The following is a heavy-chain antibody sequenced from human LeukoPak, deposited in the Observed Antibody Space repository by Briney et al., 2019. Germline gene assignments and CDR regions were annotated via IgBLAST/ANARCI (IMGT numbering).Heavy chain of an antibody. J-gene: IGHJ4*02. V-gene: IGHV4-59*01. D-gene: IGHD3-10*01. CDR3: AREHGSGSYYVFDY. Sequence: PSETLSLTCTVSGGSISSYYWSWIRQPPGKGLEWIGYIYYSGSTNYNPSLKSRVTISVDTSKNQFSLKLSSVTAADTAVYYCAREHGSGSYYVFDYWGQGTLVTVSS. CDR1: GGSISSYY. CDR2: IYYSGST.